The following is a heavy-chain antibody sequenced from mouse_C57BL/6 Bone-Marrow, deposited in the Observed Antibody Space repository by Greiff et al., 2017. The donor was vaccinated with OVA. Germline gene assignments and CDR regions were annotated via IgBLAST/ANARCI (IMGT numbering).Heavy chain of an antibody. Sequence: EVQLQQSGPELVKPGASVKMSCKASGYTFTDYNMHWVKQSHGKSLEWIGYINPNNGGPSYKQKVKGKATLTVNKASSTAYMELRSLTAEDSAVYYCARKRGFYGGFAYWGQGTLVTVSA. CDR3: ARKRGFYGGFAY. CDR2: INPNNGGP. D-gene: IGHD1-1*01. CDR1: GYTFTDYN. V-gene: IGHV1-22*01. J-gene: IGHJ3*01.